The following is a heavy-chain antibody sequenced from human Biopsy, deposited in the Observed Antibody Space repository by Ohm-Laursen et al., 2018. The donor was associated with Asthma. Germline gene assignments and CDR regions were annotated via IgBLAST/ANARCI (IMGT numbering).Heavy chain of an antibody. V-gene: IGHV4-39*01. CDR1: DGSMSSSSYY. CDR2: ISYTGSA. D-gene: IGHD7-27*01. J-gene: IGHJ4*02. CDR3: ARHWDWGSFFDY. Sequence: SQTLSLTCTVSDGSMSSSSYYWGWIRQPPGKGLEWMGSISYTGSAYHNPPLKSRVTISVDTSKNHFSLKLSSVTVADTAAYYCARHWDWGSFFDYWGQGTPVTVSS.